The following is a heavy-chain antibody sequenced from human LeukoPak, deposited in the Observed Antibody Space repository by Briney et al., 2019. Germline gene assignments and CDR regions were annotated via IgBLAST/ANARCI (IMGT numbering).Heavy chain of an antibody. V-gene: IGHV3-74*01. CDR1: GFTFSPFW. J-gene: IGHJ4*02. CDR2: ITADGSGT. CDR3: ARGYYYDSSGRRIFDY. D-gene: IGHD3-22*01. Sequence: PGGSLRLSCAVSGFTFSPFWMHWVRQAPGKGLEWVSRITADGSGTDYAASVKGRFTISRDNAKNTLYLQMNSLRAEDTAVYYCARGYYYDSSGRRIFDYWGQGTLVTVSS.